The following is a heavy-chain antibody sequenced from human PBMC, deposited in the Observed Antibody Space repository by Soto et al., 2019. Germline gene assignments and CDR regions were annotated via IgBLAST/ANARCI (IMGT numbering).Heavy chain of an antibody. D-gene: IGHD4-17*01. J-gene: IGHJ4*02. CDR1: GGSILNGGHY. CDR3: ARDNYGGILDF. Sequence: QVQLQESGPGLLKPSQTLSLTCTVSGGSILNGGHYWTWIRQHPGKGLEWLGRIFFSGNTHYNPALKSRSTSAVDTAKNHFSLKPTSVTAADSAIYYCARDNYGGILDFWGTGTLVTVYS. CDR2: IFFSGNT. V-gene: IGHV4-31*03.